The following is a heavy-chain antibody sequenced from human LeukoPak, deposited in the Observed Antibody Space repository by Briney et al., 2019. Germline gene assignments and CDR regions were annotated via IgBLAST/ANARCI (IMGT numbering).Heavy chain of an antibody. V-gene: IGHV3-23*01. J-gene: IGHJ4*02. CDR3: AKIPQVSIFGVPNFDC. CDR2: ISGSGGST. D-gene: IGHD3-3*01. Sequence: AGGSLRLSCTASGFTFSSYAMTWVRQAPGKGLEWVSSISGSGGSTYYADSVKGRFTISRDNSKNTLYLQMNSLRVEDTAVYFCAKIPQVSIFGVPNFDCWGQGTLVTVSS. CDR1: GFTFSSYA.